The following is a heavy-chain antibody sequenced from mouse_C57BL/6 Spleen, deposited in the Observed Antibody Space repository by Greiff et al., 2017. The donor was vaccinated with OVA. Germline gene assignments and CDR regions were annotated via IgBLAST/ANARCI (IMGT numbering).Heavy chain of an antibody. V-gene: IGHV1-18*01. Sequence: VQLQQSGPELVKPGASVKIPCKASGYTFTDYNMDWVKQSPGKSLEWIGDINPNNGGTIYNQKFKGKATLTVDKSSSTAYMELRSLTSEDTAVYYCARSDYGSSFYAMDYWGQGTSVTVSS. J-gene: IGHJ4*01. CDR1: GYTFTDYN. CDR2: INPNNGGT. CDR3: ARSDYGSSFYAMDY. D-gene: IGHD1-1*01.